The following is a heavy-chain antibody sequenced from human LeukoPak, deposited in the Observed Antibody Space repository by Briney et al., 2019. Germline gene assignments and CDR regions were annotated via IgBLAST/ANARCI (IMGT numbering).Heavy chain of an antibody. J-gene: IGHJ3*02. V-gene: IGHV4-4*07. D-gene: IGHD3-22*01. Sequence: SETLSLTCTVSGGSISSYYWSWIRQPAGKGLEWIGRIYTSGSTNYNPSLKSRVTMSVDTSKNQFSLKLSSVTAADTAVYYCARGYYYDSSGSSSGAFDIWGQGTMVTVSS. CDR3: ARGYYYDSSGSSSGAFDI. CDR1: GGSISSYY. CDR2: IYTSGST.